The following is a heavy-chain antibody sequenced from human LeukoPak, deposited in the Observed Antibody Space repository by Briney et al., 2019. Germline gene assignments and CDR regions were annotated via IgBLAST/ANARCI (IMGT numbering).Heavy chain of an antibody. CDR2: LSPHANYE. CDR1: GFSFSDFG. V-gene: IGHV3-33*01. J-gene: IGHJ4*02. D-gene: IGHD2-2*03. CDR3: ARDWIDRSLDY. Sequence: PGRSLRLSCAASGFSFSDFGIHWVRQAPGKGLEWVAVLSPHANYEYYADSVQGRFAISRDDSKNTVYLQMNSLRDEETAVYYRARDWIDRSLDYWGLGTLVTVSS.